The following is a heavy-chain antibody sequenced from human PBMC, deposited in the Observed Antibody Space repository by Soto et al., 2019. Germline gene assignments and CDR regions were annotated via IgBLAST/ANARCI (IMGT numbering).Heavy chain of an antibody. V-gene: IGHV3-23*01. J-gene: IGHJ6*02. CDR2: ISGSGGST. Sequence: EVQLLESGGGLVQPGGSLRLSCAASGFTFSSYAMSWVRQAPGKGLEWVSAISGSGGSTYYADSVKGRFTISRDNSKNTLHPQRNSLRAEDTAVYCCAKDPYALVRGRAYNYGMDVWGQGTTVTVSS. D-gene: IGHD3-10*01. CDR1: GFTFSSYA. CDR3: AKDPYALVRGRAYNYGMDV.